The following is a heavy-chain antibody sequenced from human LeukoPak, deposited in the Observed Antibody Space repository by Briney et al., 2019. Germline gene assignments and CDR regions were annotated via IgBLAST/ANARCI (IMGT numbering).Heavy chain of an antibody. CDR2: TVSEIDGGTT. V-gene: IGHV3-15*04. CDR3: TTDEDWNYARKDV. CDR1: GFTVSSNY. D-gene: IGHD1-7*01. J-gene: IGHJ6*02. Sequence: GGSLRLSCAASGFTVSSNYMSWVRQAPGKGLEWVGQTVSEIDGGTTDYAAPVKGRFTISRDDSKSTLYLQMNSLKIEDTAVYYCTTDEDWNYARKDVWGQGATVIVSS.